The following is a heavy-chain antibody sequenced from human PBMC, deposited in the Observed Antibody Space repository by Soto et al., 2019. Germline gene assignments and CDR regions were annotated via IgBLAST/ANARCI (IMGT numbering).Heavy chain of an antibody. CDR3: ASQSIAARPSVDYFDY. D-gene: IGHD6-6*01. CDR2: IYYSGST. Sequence: SETLSLTCTVSGGSISSGDYYWSWIRQPPXKGLEWIGYIYYSGSTYYNPSLKSRVTISVDTSKNQFSLKLSSVTAADTAVYYCASQSIAARPSVDYFDYWGQGSLVTVSS. J-gene: IGHJ4*02. CDR1: GGSISSGDYY. V-gene: IGHV4-30-4*01.